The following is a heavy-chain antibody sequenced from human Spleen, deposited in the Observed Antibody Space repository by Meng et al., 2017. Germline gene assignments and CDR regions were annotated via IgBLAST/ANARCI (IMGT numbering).Heavy chain of an antibody. CDR2: INHSGSN. Sequence: SETLSLTCAVYGGSFSGYYWSWIRQPPGKGLAWIGEINHSGSNNYNPSLKSRVTISVDTSKNQFSLKLSSVTAADAAVYYCANTNGDDWFDPWGQGTLVTVSS. CDR3: ANTNGDDWFDP. D-gene: IGHD1-1*01. V-gene: IGHV4-34*01. CDR1: GGSFSGYY. J-gene: IGHJ5*02.